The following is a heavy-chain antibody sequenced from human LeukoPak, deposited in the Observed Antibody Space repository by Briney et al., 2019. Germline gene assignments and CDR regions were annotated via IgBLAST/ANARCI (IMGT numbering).Heavy chain of an antibody. Sequence: PSETLSLTCAVYGGSFSGYYWSWIRQPPGKGLEWIGEINHSGSTNYNPSLKSRVTISVDTSKNQFSLKLSSVTAADTAVYYCARGFLEWTALRYYYYYMDVWGKGTTVTVSS. V-gene: IGHV4-34*01. CDR2: INHSGST. CDR3: ARGFLEWTALRYYYYYMDV. D-gene: IGHD3-3*01. CDR1: GGSFSGYY. J-gene: IGHJ6*03.